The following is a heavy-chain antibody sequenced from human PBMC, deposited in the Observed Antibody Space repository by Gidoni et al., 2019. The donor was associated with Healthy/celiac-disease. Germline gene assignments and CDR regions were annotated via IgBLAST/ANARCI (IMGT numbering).Heavy chain of an antibody. CDR2: ISYDGSNK. D-gene: IGHD6-13*01. V-gene: IGHV3-30-3*01. CDR1: SFNFSSYA. CDR3: ARGRGSLASAVDY. Sequence: QVQLVESGGGVVQPGRSLRLSCAASSFNFSSYAMHWVRQAPGKGLEWVAVISYDGSNKYYAVSVNGRFTISRDNSKHTLSLQMNSLRAEDPAVYYCARGRGSLASAVDYWGQGTLVTVSS. J-gene: IGHJ4*02.